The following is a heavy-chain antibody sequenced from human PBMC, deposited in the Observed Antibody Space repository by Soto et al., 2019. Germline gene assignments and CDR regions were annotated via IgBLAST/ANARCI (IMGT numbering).Heavy chain of an antibody. CDR1: GGTFSSYA. V-gene: IGHV1-69*13. CDR3: ASVASYYYDYVWGSYRPDPARYHFDI. J-gene: IGHJ3*02. Sequence: SVKVSCKASGGTFSSYAISWVRQAPGQGLEWMGGIIPIFGTANYAQKFQGRVTITADESTSTAYMELSSLRSEDTAVYYCASVASYYYDYVWGSYRPDPARYHFDICGQGTIVPVSS. CDR2: IIPIFGTA. D-gene: IGHD3-16*02.